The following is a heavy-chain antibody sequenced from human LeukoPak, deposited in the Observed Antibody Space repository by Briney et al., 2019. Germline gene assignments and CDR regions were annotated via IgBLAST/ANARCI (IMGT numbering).Heavy chain of an antibody. CDR1: GGSISSGDYY. Sequence: KTSETLSLTCTVSGGSISSGDYYWSWIRQPPGKGLEWIGSIYYSGSTYYNPSLKSRVTISVDTSKNQFSLKLSSVTAADTAVYYCARQEAIAAAGPESDTNVPGPDENWGQGALVTVSS. D-gene: IGHD6-13*01. CDR2: IYYSGST. J-gene: IGHJ4*02. V-gene: IGHV4-39*01. CDR3: ARQEAIAAAGPESDTNVPGPDEN.